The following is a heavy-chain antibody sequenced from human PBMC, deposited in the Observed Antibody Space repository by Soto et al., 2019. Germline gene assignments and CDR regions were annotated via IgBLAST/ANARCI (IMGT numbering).Heavy chain of an antibody. V-gene: IGHV3-48*01. Sequence: EVQLVGCGRGLGQRGGSLRLGCAASGFTFISYSMNWVSQAPGKGLEWVSYISSSSSTIYYADSVKGRFTISRDNARNARYLQMHSLRAEETAVYYCARRAYYYDSSGLSCWGQGALFA. CDR2: ISSSSSTI. J-gene: IGHJ4*02. CDR3: ARRAYYYDSSGLSC. D-gene: IGHD3-22*01. CDR1: GFTFISYS.